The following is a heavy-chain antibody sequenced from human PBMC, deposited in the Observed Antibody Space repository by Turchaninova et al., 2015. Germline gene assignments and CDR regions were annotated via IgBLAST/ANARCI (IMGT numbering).Heavy chain of an antibody. J-gene: IGHJ4*02. Sequence: GSLRLSCSSSGLTVSSKYMNWVRQAQGKGLEWVSLLYSDGRTYYTDSVKGRFTIPRDKSKNPLYLQMNDLRAEDTALYYCVGGECDGDCYYDYWGQGALVTVSS. CDR2: LYSDGRT. CDR3: VGGECDGDCYYDY. CDR1: GLTVSSKY. V-gene: IGHV3-53*01. D-gene: IGHD2-21*02.